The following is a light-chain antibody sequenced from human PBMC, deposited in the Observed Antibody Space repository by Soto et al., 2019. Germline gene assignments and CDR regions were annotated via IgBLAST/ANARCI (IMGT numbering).Light chain of an antibody. V-gene: IGKV1D-8*03. Sequence: VIWMTQSPSLLSASTGDRVTISCRMSQGISSYLAWYQQKPGKPPKLLVYPASTLQSGVPSRFSGSGSGPDFTLTISSLQPEDSATYFCQQLNSYPQTFGQGTRLEIK. J-gene: IGKJ5*01. CDR1: QGISSY. CDR2: PAS. CDR3: QQLNSYPQT.